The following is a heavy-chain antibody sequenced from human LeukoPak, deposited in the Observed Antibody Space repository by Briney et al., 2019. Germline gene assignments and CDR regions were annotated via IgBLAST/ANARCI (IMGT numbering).Heavy chain of an antibody. Sequence: PSETLSLTCTVSGASISSFYWSWIRQPPGKGLEWIGYVYHSGRTNYNPSLKSRVTISADTSKNQFSLSLISVTAADTAVYYCAREGGPYRPLDHSGQGTLVTVSS. V-gene: IGHV4-59*01. CDR3: AREGGPYRPLDH. CDR1: GASISSFY. CDR2: VYHSGRT. J-gene: IGHJ4*02.